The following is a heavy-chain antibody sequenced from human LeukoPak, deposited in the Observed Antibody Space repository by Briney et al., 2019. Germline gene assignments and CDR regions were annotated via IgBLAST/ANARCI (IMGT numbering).Heavy chain of an antibody. CDR3: ATDSHSSSWSDY. CDR1: GFTFSNYW. J-gene: IGHJ4*02. D-gene: IGHD6-13*01. Sequence: AGGSLRLSCAASGFTFSNYWMNWARQAPGKGLEWVANIKQDGSEKYHVDSVKGRFTISRDNAKNSLYLQMNSLRGEDTAVYYCATDSHSSSWSDYWGRGTLVTVSS. CDR2: IKQDGSEK. V-gene: IGHV3-7*01.